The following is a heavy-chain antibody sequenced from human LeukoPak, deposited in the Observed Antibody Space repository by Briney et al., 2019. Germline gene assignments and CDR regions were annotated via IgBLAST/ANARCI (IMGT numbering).Heavy chain of an antibody. V-gene: IGHV1-8*01. CDR1: GYTFTSYD. J-gene: IGHJ6*02. D-gene: IGHD2-2*01. Sequence: GASVKVSCKASGYTFTSYDINWVRQATGQGLEWMGWMNPNSGNTGYAQKFQGKVTMTRNTSISTAYMELSSLRSEDTAVYYCARGPPYCSSTSCQKTKSYGMDVWGQGTTVTVSS. CDR2: MNPNSGNT. CDR3: ARGPPYCSSTSCQKTKSYGMDV.